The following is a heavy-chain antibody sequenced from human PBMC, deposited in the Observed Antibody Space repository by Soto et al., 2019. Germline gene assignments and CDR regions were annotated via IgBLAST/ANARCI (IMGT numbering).Heavy chain of an antibody. Sequence: QVQLVESGGGVVQPGRSLRLSCAASGFTFSSYGMHWVRQAPGKGLEWVAVIWYDGSNKYYADSVKGRFTISRDNSKNTLYLQMNSLRAEDTAVYYCARDAGENSSGWLYDYYYGMDVWGQGTTVTVSS. CDR1: GFTFSSYG. CDR3: ARDAGENSSGWLYDYYYGMDV. V-gene: IGHV3-33*01. D-gene: IGHD6-19*01. J-gene: IGHJ6*02. CDR2: IWYDGSNK.